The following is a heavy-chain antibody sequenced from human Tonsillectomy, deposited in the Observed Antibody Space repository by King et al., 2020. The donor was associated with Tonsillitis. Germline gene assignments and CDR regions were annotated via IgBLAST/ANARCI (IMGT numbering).Heavy chain of an antibody. CDR1: GFTFDDYT. CDR3: VKDTYSSAFRIFQL. J-gene: IGHJ1*01. Sequence: VQLVESGGLVVQPGGSLRLSCAASGFTFDDYTMHWVRQAPGKGLEWVSLISWDGGSTYYADSVKGRFTISRDNSKNSLYLQMNSLRAEDTALYYFVKDTYSSAFRIFQLWGQGTLVTVSS. CDR2: ISWDGGST. V-gene: IGHV3-43*01. D-gene: IGHD6-25*01.